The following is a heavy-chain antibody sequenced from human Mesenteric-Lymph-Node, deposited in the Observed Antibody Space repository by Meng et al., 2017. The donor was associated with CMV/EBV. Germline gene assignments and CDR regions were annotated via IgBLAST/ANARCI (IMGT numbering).Heavy chain of an antibody. CDR1: GSRFSDYW. Sequence: GGSLRLSCAASGSRFSDYWMHWVRQVPGKGPVWVARIISDETTATYADSVRGRFTISRDNAKNTIYLQMNSLGAEDTAVYYCATGYINAYEYWGQGTLVTVSS. CDR2: IISDETTA. V-gene: IGHV3-74*03. J-gene: IGHJ4*02. D-gene: IGHD3-16*01. CDR3: ATGYINAYEY.